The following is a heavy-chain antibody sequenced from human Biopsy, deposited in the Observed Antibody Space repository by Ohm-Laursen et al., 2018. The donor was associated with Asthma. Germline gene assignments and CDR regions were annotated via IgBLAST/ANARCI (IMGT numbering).Heavy chain of an antibody. J-gene: IGHJ6*02. CDR3: ARGPELDV. CDR1: PGSFSGFF. V-gene: IGHV4-34*01. Sequence: SQTLSLTCDVYPGSFSGFFWTWIRQSPGKGLEWIGETNERGVTNNNPSLKSRVIISIDTYWNRVSLKLTSVTAADTAVYYCARGPELDVWGQGTTVTASS. CDR2: TNERGVT.